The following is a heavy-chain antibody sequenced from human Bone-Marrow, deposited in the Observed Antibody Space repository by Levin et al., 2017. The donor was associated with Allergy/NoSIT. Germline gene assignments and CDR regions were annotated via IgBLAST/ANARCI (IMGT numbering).Heavy chain of an antibody. Sequence: SETLSLSCTVSGGSISIFYWSWVRQSPGKGLEYIGYITHSGRTNYNPSLKSRLSMSLDTSKNQFSLKLTSLTAADTAFYFCARDTGGFAFDLWGQGTLVTVSS. CDR3: ARDTGGFAFDL. D-gene: IGHD1-1*01. V-gene: IGHV4-59*12. CDR2: ITHSGRT. CDR1: GGSISIFY. J-gene: IGHJ3*01.